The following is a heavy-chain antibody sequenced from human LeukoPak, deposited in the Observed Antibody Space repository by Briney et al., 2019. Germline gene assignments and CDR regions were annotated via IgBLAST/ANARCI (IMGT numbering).Heavy chain of an antibody. V-gene: IGHV4-61*02. D-gene: IGHD3-16*01. CDR1: GGSIGSGSYY. CDR3: VRGDWYYYYMDV. Sequence: SETLSLTCTVSGGSIGSGSYYWSWIRQPAGKGLEWIGRIYTSGSTNYNPSLKSRVTISVDTSKNQFSLKLSSVTAADTAVYYCVRGDWYYYYMDVWGKGTTVTVSS. CDR2: IYTSGST. J-gene: IGHJ6*03.